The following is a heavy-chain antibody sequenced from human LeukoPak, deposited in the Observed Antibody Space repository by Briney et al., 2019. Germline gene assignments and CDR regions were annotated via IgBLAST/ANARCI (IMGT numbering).Heavy chain of an antibody. D-gene: IGHD3-22*01. V-gene: IGHV3-64*01. CDR1: GFTFSSYA. Sequence: GGSLRPSCAASGFTFSSYAMHWVRRAPGKGLEYVSAISSNGGSTYYANSVKGRFTISRDNSKNTLYLQMGSLRAEDMAVYYCARTNYYDSSGYYSAPPFDYWGQGTLVTVSS. CDR2: ISSNGGST. CDR3: ARTNYYDSSGYYSAPPFDY. J-gene: IGHJ4*02.